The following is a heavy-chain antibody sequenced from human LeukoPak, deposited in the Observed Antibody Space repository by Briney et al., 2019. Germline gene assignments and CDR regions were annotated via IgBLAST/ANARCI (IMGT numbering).Heavy chain of an antibody. CDR2: IRYDGNNK. D-gene: IGHD6-19*01. V-gene: IGHV3-30*02. J-gene: IGHJ4*02. CDR3: ATDVRDEYSSGWYPIGY. Sequence: GGSLRLSCAASGITFSSYGMHWVRQAPGKGLEWVTFIRYDGNNKYYADSVKGRFTISRDNSKNTLYLQMNSLRAEDTAVYYCATDVRDEYSSGWYPIGYWGQGTLVTVSS. CDR1: GITFSSYG.